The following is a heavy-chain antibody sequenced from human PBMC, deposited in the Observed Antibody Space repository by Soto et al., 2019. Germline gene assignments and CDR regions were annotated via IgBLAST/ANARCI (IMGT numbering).Heavy chain of an antibody. CDR3: ARRDRVAMARYDGFNI. V-gene: IGHV5-51*01. D-gene: IGHD2-15*01. CDR1: GYRFTTYW. J-gene: IGHJ3*02. CDR2: IHPGDSDT. Sequence: GESLKISCKVSGYRFTTYWIAWVRQMPGKGLEWMGIIHPGDSDTRYSPSFQGQVTISADKSISTAYLQWTSLKASDTAMYYCARRDRVAMARYDGFNISGQGTMVTV.